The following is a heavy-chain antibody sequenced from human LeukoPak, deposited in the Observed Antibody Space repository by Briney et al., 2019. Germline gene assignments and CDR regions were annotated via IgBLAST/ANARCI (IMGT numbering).Heavy chain of an antibody. CDR2: IASDGSST. V-gene: IGHV3-74*01. J-gene: IGHJ4*02. CDR3: ARDLGYCTNGACHTRFDY. CDR1: GFTFSSYW. Sequence: PGGSLRLSCAASGFTFSSYWMNWVRQAPGKGLVWVSRIASDGSSTTYADSVKGRFSISRDNTKGSLFLQLNSLRAEDTAVYYCARDLGYCTNGACHTRFDYWGQGTLVTVSS. D-gene: IGHD2-8*01.